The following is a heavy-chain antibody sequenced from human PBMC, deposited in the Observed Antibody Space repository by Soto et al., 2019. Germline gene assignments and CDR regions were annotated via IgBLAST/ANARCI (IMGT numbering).Heavy chain of an antibody. Sequence: GGSLRLSCAASGFTFSNYAMNWVRQAPGKGLEWVAVISYDGVYEYYADSVKGRFTISRDNSKNTVYLQMNSLRPEDTATYYCARALSGTVTHYTTDYWGQGTLVTVSS. CDR2: ISYDGVYE. J-gene: IGHJ4*02. V-gene: IGHV3-30-3*01. D-gene: IGHD4-17*01. CDR3: ARALSGTVTHYTTDY. CDR1: GFTFSNYA.